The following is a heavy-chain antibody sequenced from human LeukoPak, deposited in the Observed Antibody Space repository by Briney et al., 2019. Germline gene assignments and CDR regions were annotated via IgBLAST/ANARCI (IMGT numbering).Heavy chain of an antibody. Sequence: GGSLRLSCAASGFTFSSYAMHWVGQAPGKGLEYVSAISSNGGSTYYANSVKGRFTISRDNSKNTLYLQMGSLRAEDMAVYYCARTKCGGDCYGPRGDAFDIWGQGTMVTVSS. D-gene: IGHD2-21*01. CDR3: ARTKCGGDCYGPRGDAFDI. CDR2: ISSNGGST. J-gene: IGHJ3*02. V-gene: IGHV3-64*01. CDR1: GFTFSSYA.